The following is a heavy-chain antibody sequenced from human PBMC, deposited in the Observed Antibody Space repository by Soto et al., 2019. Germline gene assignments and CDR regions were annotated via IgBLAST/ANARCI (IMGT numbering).Heavy chain of an antibody. J-gene: IGHJ2*01. Sequence: GASVKVSCKASGYTFTNYAMHWVRQAPGQRLEWMGWINAGNGNTKYSQKFQGRVTITRDTSASTAYMELSSLRSEDTAVYYCARGGSLYWYFDLWGRGTLVTVS. D-gene: IGHD1-26*01. V-gene: IGHV1-3*01. CDR3: ARGGSLYWYFDL. CDR1: GYTFTNYA. CDR2: INAGNGNT.